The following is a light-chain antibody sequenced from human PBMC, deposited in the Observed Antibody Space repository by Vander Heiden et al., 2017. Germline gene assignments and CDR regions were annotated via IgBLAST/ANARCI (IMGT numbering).Light chain of an antibody. CDR2: GKN. V-gene: IGLV3-19*01. J-gene: IGLJ1*01. CDR3: NSRDSSGDHYV. CDR1: SLRSYY. Sequence: SSELTQDPAVSVALGQTVTITCQGDSLRSYYASWYQQKPGQAPVLVIYGKNNRTSGIPDRFSGSTSGNTASLTITGAQAEEEADYYCNSRDSSGDHYVFGTGTKGAVL.